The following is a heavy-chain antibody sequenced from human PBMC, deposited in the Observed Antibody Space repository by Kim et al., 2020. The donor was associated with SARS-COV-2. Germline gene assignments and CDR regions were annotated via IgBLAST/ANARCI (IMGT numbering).Heavy chain of an antibody. CDR2: IYPGDSDT. D-gene: IGHD3-3*01. Sequence: GESLQISCKGSGYSFTSYWIGWVRQMPGKGLEWMGIIYPGDSDTRYSPSFQGQVTISADKSISTAYLQWSSLKASDTAMYYCARRPFSNYDFWSGYLALGGMDVWGQGTTVTVSS. CDR3: ARRPFSNYDFWSGYLALGGMDV. CDR1: GYSFTSYW. V-gene: IGHV5-51*01. J-gene: IGHJ6*02.